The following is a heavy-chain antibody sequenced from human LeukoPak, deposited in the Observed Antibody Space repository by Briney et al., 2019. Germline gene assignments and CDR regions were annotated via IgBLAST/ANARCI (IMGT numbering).Heavy chain of an antibody. V-gene: IGHV4-38-2*01. D-gene: IGHD2-15*01. CDR3: ARHVINGGNMDV. J-gene: IGHJ6*03. CDR1: GYSISSGYY. CDR2: IYHSGST. Sequence: PSETLSLTCAVSGYSISSGYYWGWIRQPPGKGLEWIGRIYHSGSTYYNPSLKSRVTISVDTSKNQFSLKLSSVTAADTAVYYCARHVINGGNMDVWGKGTTVTVTS.